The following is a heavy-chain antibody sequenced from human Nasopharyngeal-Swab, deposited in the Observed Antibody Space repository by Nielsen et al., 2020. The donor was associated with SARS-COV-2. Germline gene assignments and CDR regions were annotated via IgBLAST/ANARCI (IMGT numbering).Heavy chain of an antibody. J-gene: IGHJ5*02. CDR3: ARIQGSSWLGNWFDP. CDR2: IDWDDDK. D-gene: IGHD6-13*01. Sequence: SGPTLVKPTQTLTLTCTFSGFSLSTSGMCVSWIRQPPGKALEWLALIDWDDDKYYSTSLKTRLTISKDTSKNQVVLTMTNMDPVDTATYYCARIQGSSWLGNWFDPWGQGTLVTVSS. V-gene: IGHV2-70*01. CDR1: GFSLSTSGMC.